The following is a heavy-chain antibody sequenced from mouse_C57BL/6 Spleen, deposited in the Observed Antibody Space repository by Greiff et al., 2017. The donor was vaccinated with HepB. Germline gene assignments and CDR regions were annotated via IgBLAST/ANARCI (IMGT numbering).Heavy chain of an antibody. J-gene: IGHJ2*01. D-gene: IGHD6-2*01. Sequence: VQLKESGPGLVQPSQCLSITCTVSGFSLTSYGVHWVRQSPGKGLEWLGVICSGGSTDYNAAFIYRLSISKDNSKSQVFFKMNSLQADDTAIYYCARNLVGSLGYFDYWGQGTTLTVSS. V-gene: IGHV2-2*01. CDR3: ARNLVGSLGYFDY. CDR1: GFSLTSYG. CDR2: ICSGGST.